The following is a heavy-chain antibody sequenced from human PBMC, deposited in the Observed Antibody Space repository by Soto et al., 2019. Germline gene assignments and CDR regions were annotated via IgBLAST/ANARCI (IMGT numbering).Heavy chain of an antibody. V-gene: IGHV4-61*01. CDR2: ISYSGGT. J-gene: IGHJ4*02. Sequence: QVQLQESGPGLVKPSETLSITCNVSGGSVTSENYVWTWIRQAPGKPLEWIVYISYSGGTDYNASLKSRVTISLDKSKNQFALNLSSVTAADAAVYYCARDRGFGSGSYGLDFWGQGPMVTFSS. CDR1: GGSVTSENYV. CDR3: ARDRGFGSGSYGLDF. D-gene: IGHD3-10*01.